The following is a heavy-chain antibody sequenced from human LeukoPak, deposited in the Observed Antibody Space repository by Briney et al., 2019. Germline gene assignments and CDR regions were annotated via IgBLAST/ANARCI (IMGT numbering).Heavy chain of an antibody. J-gene: IGHJ4*02. CDR2: ISYDGSNK. CDR1: GFTFSSYA. Sequence: GGSLRLSCAASGFTFSSYAMHWVRQAPGKGLEWVAVISYDGSNKYYADSVKGRFTISRDNSKNALYLQLTSLRLEDTALYYCVKDLTGTWSFDYWGQGTLVTVSS. D-gene: IGHD3-9*01. V-gene: IGHV3-30*14. CDR3: VKDLTGTWSFDY.